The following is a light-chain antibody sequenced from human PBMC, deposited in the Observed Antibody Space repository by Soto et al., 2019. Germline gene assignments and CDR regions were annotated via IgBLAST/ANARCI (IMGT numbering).Light chain of an antibody. J-gene: IGKJ5*01. Sequence: EIVLTQSQATLPLSPGEMATLTCRASQSITSSFLAWYQQTPGQAPRLLIYDATRRVAGIQARLSGSGSATEFTLTLRSIEPEDFAVYYCKQRAGSSTCGQGTRLEIK. V-gene: IGKV3D-20*02. CDR2: DAT. CDR1: QSITSSF. CDR3: KQRAGSST.